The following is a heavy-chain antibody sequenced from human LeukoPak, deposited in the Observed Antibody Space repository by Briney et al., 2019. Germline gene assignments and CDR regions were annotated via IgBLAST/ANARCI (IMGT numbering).Heavy chain of an antibody. J-gene: IGHJ4*02. CDR1: GFTFSSYV. D-gene: IGHD3-22*01. Sequence: GGSLRLSCAASGFTFSSYVMNWVRQAPGKGLEWVSSISSSSYSIYYADSVEGQFTVSRDNAKNSLFLQMNSLRAEDTAVYYCARSIAGSSFESWGQGTLVTVSS. V-gene: IGHV3-21*01. CDR2: ISSSSYSI. CDR3: ARSIAGSSFES.